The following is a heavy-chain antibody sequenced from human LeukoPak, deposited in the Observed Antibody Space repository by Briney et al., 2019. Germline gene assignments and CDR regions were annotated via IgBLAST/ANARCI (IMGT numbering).Heavy chain of an antibody. CDR3: AREVEDYGDYYGFDP. CDR1: GYTFSSYG. V-gene: IGHV1-18*01. CDR2: ISAYNGNT. J-gene: IGHJ5*02. D-gene: IGHD4-17*01. Sequence: GASVKVSCTASGYTFSSYGISWVRQAPGQGLQWMGWISAYNGNTNYAQKFQGRVTITADESTSTAYMALSSLRSEDTAVYYCAREVEDYGDYYGFDPWGQGTLVTVSS.